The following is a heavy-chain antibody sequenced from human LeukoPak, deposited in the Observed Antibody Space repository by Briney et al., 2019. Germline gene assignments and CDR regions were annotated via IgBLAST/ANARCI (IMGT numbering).Heavy chain of an antibody. CDR1: GLTFSSHW. CDR2: ITNDGSST. J-gene: IGHJ4*02. D-gene: IGHD5-12*01. Sequence: GGSPRLSCAASGLTFSSHWMHWVRQAPGKGLVWVSRITNDGSSTTYADSVKGRFTISRDNAKNSLYLQMNSLRAEDTAVYYCARGRGSGYDPVDYRGQGTLVTVSS. CDR3: ARGRGSGYDPVDY. V-gene: IGHV3-74*01.